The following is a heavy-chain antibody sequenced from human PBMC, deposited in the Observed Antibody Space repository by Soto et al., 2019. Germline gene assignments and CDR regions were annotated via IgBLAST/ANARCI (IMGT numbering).Heavy chain of an antibody. V-gene: IGHV3-30*04. CDR1: GFTFSSYA. CDR3: VRDTAYCSGGTCYSSHDMDV. Sequence: SLRLSCAASGFTFSSYAMHWVRQAPGKGLEWVAVISYDGRNKYYADSAKGRFTISRDNSKNTLYLEMNSLRVEDTAVYHCVRDTAYCSGGTCYSSHDMDVWGQGTTVTVSS. J-gene: IGHJ6*02. CDR2: ISYDGRNK. D-gene: IGHD2-15*01.